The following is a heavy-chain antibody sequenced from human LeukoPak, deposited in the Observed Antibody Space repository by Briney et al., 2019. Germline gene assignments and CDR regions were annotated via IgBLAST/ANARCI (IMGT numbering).Heavy chain of an antibody. Sequence: GGSLRLSCAASGFTFSDYYMSWIRQAPGKGLEWVSYISSSGSTIYYADSVKGRFTISRDNAKNSLYLQMNSLRAEDTAVYYCARGGGPYCSGGSCYFDDAFDIWGQGTMVTVSS. D-gene: IGHD2-15*01. V-gene: IGHV3-11*01. CDR3: ARGGGPYCSGGSCYFDDAFDI. CDR2: ISSSGSTI. J-gene: IGHJ3*02. CDR1: GFTFSDYY.